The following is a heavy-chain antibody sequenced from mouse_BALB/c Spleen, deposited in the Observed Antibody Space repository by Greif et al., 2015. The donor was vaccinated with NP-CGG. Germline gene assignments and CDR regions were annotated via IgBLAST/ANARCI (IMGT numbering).Heavy chain of an antibody. V-gene: IGHV5-4*02. CDR1: GFTFSDYY. D-gene: IGHD6-1*01. Sequence: EVKLMESGGGLVKPGGSLKLSCAASGFTFSDYYMYWVRQTPEKRLEWVATISDGGSYTYYPDGVKGRFTISRDNAKNNLYLQMSSLKSEDTAMYYCARASDVYFDYWGQGTTLTVSS. CDR2: ISDGGSYT. J-gene: IGHJ2*01. CDR3: ARASDVYFDY.